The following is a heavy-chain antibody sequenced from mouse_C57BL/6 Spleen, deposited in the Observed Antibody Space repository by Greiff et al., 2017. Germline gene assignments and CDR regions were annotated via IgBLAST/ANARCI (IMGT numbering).Heavy chain of an antibody. J-gene: IGHJ2*01. CDR2: IYPRDGST. Sequence: QVQLQQSDAELVKPGASVKISCKASGYTFTDHTIHWLKQRPEQGLEWIGYIYPRDGSTKYNEKFKGKATLTADKSSSTAYMQLNSLTSADSAVYCCARDSVIDGQFDYWGKGTTLTVSS. CDR1: GYTFTDHT. V-gene: IGHV1-78*01. D-gene: IGHD2-3*01. CDR3: ARDSVIDGQFDY.